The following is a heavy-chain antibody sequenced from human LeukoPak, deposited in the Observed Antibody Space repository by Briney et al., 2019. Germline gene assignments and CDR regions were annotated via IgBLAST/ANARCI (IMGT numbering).Heavy chain of an antibody. CDR2: ISDSGTTI. V-gene: IGHV3-48*03. Sequence: GGSLRLSCAASGFTFSNYEMNWVRQAPGKGLEWVSYISDSGTTIYYGDSVKGRFTISRDNAKKSLYLQMNSLRAEDTAVYYCAKGVGYCSGGSCQQFDYWGQGTLVTDSS. J-gene: IGHJ4*02. CDR3: AKGVGYCSGGSCQQFDY. CDR1: GFTFSNYE. D-gene: IGHD2-15*01.